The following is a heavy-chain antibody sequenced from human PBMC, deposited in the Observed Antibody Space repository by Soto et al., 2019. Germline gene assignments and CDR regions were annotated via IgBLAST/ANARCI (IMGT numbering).Heavy chain of an antibody. CDR3: ARDGGSGTAVAGIQYSGMDV. Sequence: EVQLVDSGGDLIQPGGSLRLSCGASGFTVSGNSLSWVRQAPGKGLEWVSYIYIDGSTYYEDSVRGRFTLTRDNSKNTLYLQINNLRGEDTAVYYCARDGGSGTAVAGIQYSGMDVWGQGTTVTVSS. CDR1: GFTVSGNS. V-gene: IGHV3-53*01. CDR2: IYIDGST. D-gene: IGHD6-19*01. J-gene: IGHJ6*02.